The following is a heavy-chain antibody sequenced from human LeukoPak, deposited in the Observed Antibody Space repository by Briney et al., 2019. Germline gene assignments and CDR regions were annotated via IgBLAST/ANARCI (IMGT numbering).Heavy chain of an antibody. CDR1: GFTFSNYA. D-gene: IGHD3-3*01. CDR3: AKPRREVRDLYYDFWSGYYLDY. J-gene: IGHJ4*02. Sequence: GGSLRLSCAASGFTFSNYAMNWVRQAPGKGLEWVSAISGSGGTTYYADSVKGRFTISRDYSKNTVYLQMNSLRAEDTAVYYCAKPRREVRDLYYDFWSGYYLDYWGQGTPVTVSS. V-gene: IGHV3-23*01. CDR2: ISGSGGTT.